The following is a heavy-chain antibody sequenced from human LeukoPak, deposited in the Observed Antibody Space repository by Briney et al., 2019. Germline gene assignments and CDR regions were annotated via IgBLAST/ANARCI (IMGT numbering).Heavy chain of an antibody. D-gene: IGHD3-3*01. Sequence: SETLSLTCAVSGYSINSGYYWGWIRQPPGKGLEWIGSIYHSGSTYYNPSLKSRVTISVDTSKNQFSLKLSSVTAADTAVYYCARHGESDFWSGYFLYYFDYCGQGTLVTVSS. CDR3: ARHGESDFWSGYFLYYFDY. V-gene: IGHV4-38-2*01. CDR2: IYHSGST. J-gene: IGHJ4*02. CDR1: GYSINSGYY.